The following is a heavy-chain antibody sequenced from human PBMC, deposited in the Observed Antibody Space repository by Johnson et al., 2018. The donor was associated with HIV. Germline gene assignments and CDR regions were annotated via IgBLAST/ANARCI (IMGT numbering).Heavy chain of an antibody. D-gene: IGHD6-19*01. J-gene: IGHJ3*02. CDR3: AKDIASGYTNGGTLDI. CDR1: GFSFSSYA. V-gene: IGHV3-23*04. CDR2: ISGSGGST. Sequence: MMLVESGGGVVQPGRSLGLSCAASGFSFSSYAMHWVRQAPGKGLEWVSAISGSGGSTYYADSVKGRFIISRDNSKNTLYLQMNSLRPEDTGLYYCAKDIASGYTNGGTLDIWGQGTMVTVSS.